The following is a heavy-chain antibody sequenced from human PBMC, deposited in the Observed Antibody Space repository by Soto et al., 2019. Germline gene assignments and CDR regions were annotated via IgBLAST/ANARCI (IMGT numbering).Heavy chain of an antibody. CDR2: IWYDGSNK. CDR1: GFTFSSYG. V-gene: IGHV3-33*01. J-gene: IGHJ1*01. CDR3: ARGPSGDNVAAEYFQH. Sequence: QVQLVESGGGVVQPGRSLRLSCAASGFTFSSYGMHWVRQAPGKGLEWVAVIWYDGSNKYYADSVKGRFTISRDNSKNTLYLQMNSLRAEDTAVYYCARGPSGDNVAAEYFQHWGQGTLVTVSS.